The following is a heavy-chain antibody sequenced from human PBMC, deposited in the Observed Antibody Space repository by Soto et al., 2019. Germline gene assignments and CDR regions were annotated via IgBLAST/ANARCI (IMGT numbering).Heavy chain of an antibody. D-gene: IGHD5-18*01. CDR1: GFPFSTFA. Sequence: EVQLLESGGGLVQPGGSLRLSCAASGFPFSTFALSWVSQAPGKGLEWVSAINGNGDDTDYVGAVKGRFTISRDNSKNALWLQMNSLRAEDTAVYYCAGPGYSSQEFWGQGTLVTVSS. CDR2: INGNGDDT. V-gene: IGHV3-23*01. J-gene: IGHJ1*01. CDR3: AGPGYSSQEF.